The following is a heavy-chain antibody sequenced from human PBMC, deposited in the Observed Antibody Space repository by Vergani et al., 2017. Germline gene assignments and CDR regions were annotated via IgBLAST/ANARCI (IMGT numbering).Heavy chain of an antibody. CDR3: ARGGLIWEDAFDI. J-gene: IGHJ3*02. V-gene: IGHV4-61*02. CDR2: IYTSGST. CDR1: GGSISSGSYY. Sequence: QVQLQESGPGLVKPSQTLSLTCTVSGGSISSGSYYWSWCRTPAGKGLEWIGRIYTSGSTNYNPSLKSRVTISVDTSKNQFSLKLSSVTAADTAVYYCARGGLIWEDAFDIWGQGTMVTVSS. D-gene: IGHD2-8*01.